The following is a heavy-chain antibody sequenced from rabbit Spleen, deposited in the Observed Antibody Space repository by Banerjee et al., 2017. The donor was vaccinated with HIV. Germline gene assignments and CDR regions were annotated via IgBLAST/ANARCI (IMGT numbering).Heavy chain of an antibody. V-gene: IGHV1S45*01. Sequence: QEQLEESGGGLVKPGASLTLTCTASGFSFSNRYYMCWVRQAPGKGLEWIACIYAANSGDTYYANWAKGRFTISKTSSTTVTLQVTRLTAADTATYFCARDTSSSFSSYGMDLWGQGTLVTVS. CDR1: GFSFSNRYY. D-gene: IGHD1-1*01. CDR3: ARDTSSSFSSYGMDL. CDR2: IYAANSGDT. J-gene: IGHJ6*01.